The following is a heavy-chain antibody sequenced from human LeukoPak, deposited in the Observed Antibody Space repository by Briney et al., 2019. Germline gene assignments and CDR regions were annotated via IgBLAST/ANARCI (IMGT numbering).Heavy chain of an antibody. CDR2: ISSSSSYI. J-gene: IGHJ4*02. V-gene: IGHV3-21*01. Sequence: GGSLRLSCAASGFTFSSYSMNWVRQAPGKGLEWVSSISSSSSYIYYADSVKGRFTISRENAKNSLYLQMNSLRAEDTAVYYCARDEMTTIDYWGQGTLVTVSS. CDR3: ARDEMTTIDY. D-gene: IGHD5-24*01. CDR1: GFTFSSYS.